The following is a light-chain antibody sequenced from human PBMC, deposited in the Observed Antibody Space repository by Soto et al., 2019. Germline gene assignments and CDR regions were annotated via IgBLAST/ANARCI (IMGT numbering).Light chain of an antibody. V-gene: IGKV1-5*01. CDR2: DAS. CDR1: QNIRSR. J-gene: IGKJ1*01. Sequence: DFQMTQSPSTLSASLGDRVTITCRASQNIRSRLAWFQQKPGKAPKLLIYDASSLGSGVPQRFSGSGSGTEFTLTISSLQPDDFATYYCQHYNSYSEAFGQGTKVDNK. CDR3: QHYNSYSEA.